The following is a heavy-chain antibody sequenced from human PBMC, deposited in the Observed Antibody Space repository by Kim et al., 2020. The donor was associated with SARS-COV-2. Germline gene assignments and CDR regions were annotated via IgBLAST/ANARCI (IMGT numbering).Heavy chain of an antibody. Sequence: SQTLSLTCAISGDSVSSNVAAWNWIRQSPSRGLEWLGRTYYRSRWIYGYAVSVKSRITINPDTSKNQFSLQLNSVTPDDTAVYYCTRAICSTSSCHFDYWGQGNLVTVSS. CDR1: GDSVSSNVAA. J-gene: IGHJ4*02. CDR3: TRAICSTSSCHFDY. CDR2: TYYRSRWIY. V-gene: IGHV6-1*01. D-gene: IGHD2-2*01.